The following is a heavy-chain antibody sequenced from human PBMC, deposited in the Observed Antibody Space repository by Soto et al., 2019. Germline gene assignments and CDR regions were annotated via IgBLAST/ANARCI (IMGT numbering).Heavy chain of an antibody. CDR2: INHSGST. V-gene: IGHV4-34*01. Sequence: SETLSLTCAVYGGSFSGYYWSWILQPPGKGLEWIGEINHSGSTNYNPSLKSRVTISVDTSKNQFSLKLSSVTAADTAVYYCARGSSRLRFLEWLLRYGMDVWGQGTTVTVSS. CDR1: GGSFSGYY. J-gene: IGHJ6*02. D-gene: IGHD3-3*01. CDR3: ARGSSRLRFLEWLLRYGMDV.